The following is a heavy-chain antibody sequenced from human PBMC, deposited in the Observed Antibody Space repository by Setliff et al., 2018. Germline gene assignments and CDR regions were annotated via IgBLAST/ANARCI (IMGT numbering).Heavy chain of an antibody. Sequence: SVKVSCNASGGSFRNSGSGWVRQAPGQGLEWIGGIVPIYGPAKYAQKFQGRVEITTDESTNNAYMELSSLTSDDTATYYCAKASVWVVDANCGSFDVWGQGTVVTVSS. CDR3: AKASVWVVDANCGSFDV. J-gene: IGHJ3*01. V-gene: IGHV1-69*05. CDR1: GGSFRNSG. D-gene: IGHD2-15*01. CDR2: IVPIYGPA.